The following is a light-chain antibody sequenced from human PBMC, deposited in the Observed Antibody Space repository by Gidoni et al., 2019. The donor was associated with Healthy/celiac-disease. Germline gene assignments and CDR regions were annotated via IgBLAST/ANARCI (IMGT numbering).Light chain of an antibody. CDR1: QSVSSSY. J-gene: IGKJ3*01. CDR2: GAS. Sequence: EIVLTQSPGPLSLSPGERATLSCRASQSVSSSYLAWYQQKPGQAPRLLIYGASSRATGIPDRFSGSGSGTDFTLTISRLEPEDFAVYYCQQYGSSPPGVTFGPGTKLDIK. CDR3: QQYGSSPPGVT. V-gene: IGKV3-20*01.